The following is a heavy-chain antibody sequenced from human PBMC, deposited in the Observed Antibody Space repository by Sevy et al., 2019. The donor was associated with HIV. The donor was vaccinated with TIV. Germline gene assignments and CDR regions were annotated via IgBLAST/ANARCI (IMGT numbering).Heavy chain of an antibody. CDR3: ARHDLSGSYYRDYYGMDV. D-gene: IGHD1-26*01. Sequence: GGSLRLSCKGSGYSFTSYWIGWVRQMPGKGLEWMGIIYPGDSDTRYSPSFQGQVTISADKSISTAYLQWSSLKASDTAMYYCARHDLSGSYYRDYYGMDVWGQGTTVTVSS. CDR2: IYPGDSDT. CDR1: GYSFTSYW. V-gene: IGHV5-51*01. J-gene: IGHJ6*02.